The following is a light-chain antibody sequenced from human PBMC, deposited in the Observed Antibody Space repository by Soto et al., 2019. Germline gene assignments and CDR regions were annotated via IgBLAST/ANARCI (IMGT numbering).Light chain of an antibody. CDR2: DSS. CDR1: QSVSSY. CDR3: QQRSNWPRT. V-gene: IGKV3-11*01. J-gene: IGKJ1*01. Sequence: EIVLTQSPATLSLSPGERATLYCRASQSVSSYLAWYQQKPGQAPRLLIYDSSNRAAGIPARFSGSGSGTDFTLTISSLEPEEFAVYYCQQRSNWPRTFGQGTKVEIK.